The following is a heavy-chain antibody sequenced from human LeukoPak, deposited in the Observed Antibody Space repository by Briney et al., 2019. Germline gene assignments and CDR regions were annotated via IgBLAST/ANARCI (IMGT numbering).Heavy chain of an antibody. CDR2: IYTSGST. CDR3: AGSTYDNWFDP. J-gene: IGHJ5*02. Sequence: SETLSLTCTVSGGSISSYYWSWIRQPAGKGLEWIGRIYTSGSTNYNPSLKSRVTLSVETSKNQFSLKLSSVTAADTAAYYCAGSTYDNWFDPWGQGTLVTVSS. D-gene: IGHD2-8*01. V-gene: IGHV4-4*07. CDR1: GGSISSYY.